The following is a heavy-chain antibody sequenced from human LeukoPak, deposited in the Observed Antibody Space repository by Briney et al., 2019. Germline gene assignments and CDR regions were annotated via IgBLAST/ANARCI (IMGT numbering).Heavy chain of an antibody. J-gene: IGHJ5*02. CDR3: ATSADYLYNWFDP. D-gene: IGHD4/OR15-4a*01. Sequence: ASVKVSCKASGFTFTSSAMQWVRQARGQRLEWIGWIVVGSGNTNYAQKFQERVTITRDMSTSTAYMELSSLRSEDTAVYYCATSADYLYNWFDPWGQGTLVTVSS. CDR2: IVVGSGNT. V-gene: IGHV1-58*02. CDR1: GFTFTSSA.